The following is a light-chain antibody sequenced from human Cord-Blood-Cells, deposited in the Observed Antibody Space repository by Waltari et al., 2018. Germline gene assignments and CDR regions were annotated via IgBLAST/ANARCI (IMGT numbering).Light chain of an antibody. V-gene: IGLV2-23*01. CDR2: EGS. CDR1: SSDVGSYNL. J-gene: IGLJ2*01. Sequence: QSALTQPASVSGSPGQSITISCPGTSSDVGSYNLVSCYQQHPGKAPKLMIYEGSKRPSGVSNLFSGSKSGNTASLTISGLQAEDEADYYCCSYAGSSTLVFGGGTKLTVL. CDR3: CSYAGSSTLV.